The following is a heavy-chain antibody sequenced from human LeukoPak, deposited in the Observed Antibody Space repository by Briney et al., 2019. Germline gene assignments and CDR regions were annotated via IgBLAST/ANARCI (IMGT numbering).Heavy chain of an antibody. D-gene: IGHD3-10*01. CDR3: ARDRVLGSGSSDI. Sequence: GGSLRLSCAASGFSFSTYWMHWVRQAPGKGLVWVSIMNIDGSTTRYADSVKGRFTISRDNAKNALYLQMNSLRAEDTAVYYCARDRVLGSGSSDIWGQGTLVTVSS. CDR1: GFSFSTYW. J-gene: IGHJ4*02. CDR2: MNIDGSTT. V-gene: IGHV3-74*01.